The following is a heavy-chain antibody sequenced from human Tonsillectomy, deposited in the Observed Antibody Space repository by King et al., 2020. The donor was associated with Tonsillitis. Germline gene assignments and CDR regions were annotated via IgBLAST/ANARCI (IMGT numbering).Heavy chain of an antibody. D-gene: IGHD3-22*01. CDR3: VRVAYYYYNSGYPFDY. V-gene: IGHV3-21*01. J-gene: IGHJ4*02. CDR2: ISDGSRYI. CDR1: GFTFSTYS. Sequence: VQLVESGGGLVKPGGSLRLSCAASGFTFSTYSFNWVRQAPGKGLEWVSSISDGSRYIFYADSVKGRFTISRDNAKNSLYLQMNSLRAEDTAVYYCVRVAYYYYNSGYPFDYWGQGTLVTVSS.